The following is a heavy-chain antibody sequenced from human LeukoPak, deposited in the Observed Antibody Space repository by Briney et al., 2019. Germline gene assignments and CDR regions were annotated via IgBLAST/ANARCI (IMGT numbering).Heavy chain of an antibody. D-gene: IGHD1-26*01. J-gene: IGHJ6*03. CDR2: ISYDGNDK. V-gene: IGHV3-30*04. CDR1: EFTLSNYA. CDR3: ARDDRGADGIMDV. Sequence: GGSLRLSCEASEFTLSNYAISWVRQAPGKGLESVAGISYDGNDKYYADSVKGRFTISRDNSRNTLYLQMNSLKTEDTAVYYCARDDRGADGIMDVWGKGTTVIVSS.